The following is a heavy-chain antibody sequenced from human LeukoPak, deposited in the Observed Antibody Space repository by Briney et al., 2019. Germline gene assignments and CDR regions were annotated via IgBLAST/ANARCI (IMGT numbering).Heavy chain of an antibody. Sequence: SETLSFTCTVSGGSISSYYWSWIRQPPGKGLEWIGYIYSSGTTNYNPSLQSRVTISLDTPKNQFSLRVSSVTAADTAMYYCARRISSWNVYIDKWGQGTLVTVSS. CDR1: GGSISSYY. CDR3: ARRISSWNVYIDK. J-gene: IGHJ4*02. V-gene: IGHV4-59*08. CDR2: IYSSGTT. D-gene: IGHD1-1*01.